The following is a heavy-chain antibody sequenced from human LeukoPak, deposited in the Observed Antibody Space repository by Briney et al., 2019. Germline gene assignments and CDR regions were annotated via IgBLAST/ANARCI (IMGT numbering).Heavy chain of an antibody. Sequence: GASVKVSCKASGGTFSSYAIGWVRQAPGQGLEWMGGIIPIFGTANYAQKFQGRVTITADESTSTAYMELSSLRSEDTAVYYCARDSYYGSGSYTHANWFDPWGQGTLVTVSS. V-gene: IGHV1-69*13. CDR1: GGTFSSYA. J-gene: IGHJ5*02. CDR3: ARDSYYGSGSYTHANWFDP. CDR2: IIPIFGTA. D-gene: IGHD3-10*01.